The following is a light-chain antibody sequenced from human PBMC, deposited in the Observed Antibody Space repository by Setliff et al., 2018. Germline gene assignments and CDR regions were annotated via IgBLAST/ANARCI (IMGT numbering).Light chain of an antibody. CDR1: SSNIGSNT. V-gene: IGLV1-44*01. J-gene: IGLJ2*01. CDR2: XXX. CDR3: AAWDDSLNVVV. Sequence: QSALTQPPSASGTPGQRVTISCSGSSSNIGSNTVXWXXXXXXXXXXXXXXXXXQXXXXVPDRFSGSKSGTSASLAISGLQSEDEADYYCAAWDDSLNVVVFGGGTKVTVL.